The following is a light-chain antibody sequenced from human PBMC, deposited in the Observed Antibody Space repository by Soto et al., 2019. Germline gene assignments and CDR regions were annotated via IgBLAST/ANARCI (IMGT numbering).Light chain of an antibody. CDR1: SSDVGSYNY. Sequence: QSALTQPASVSGSPGQSITISCTGTSSDVGSYNYVSWYQQHPGKAPKLMIYEVSDRPSGISSRFSGSKSGNTASLTISGLQTEDEADYYCCSYARRPLFGGGTKLTVL. CDR3: CSYARRPL. J-gene: IGLJ2*01. V-gene: IGLV2-14*01. CDR2: EVS.